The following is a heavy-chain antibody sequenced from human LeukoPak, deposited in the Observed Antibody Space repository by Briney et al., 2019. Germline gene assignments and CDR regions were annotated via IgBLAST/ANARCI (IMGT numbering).Heavy chain of an antibody. Sequence: GGSLRLSCAASGFTFDDYAMHWVRQAPGKGLEWVSGINWNGGSTGYADSVKGRFTISRDNAKNSLYLQMNSLRAEDTALYYCARDSSGWNSLDYWGQGTLVTVSS. J-gene: IGHJ4*02. V-gene: IGHV3-20*04. CDR1: GFTFDDYA. D-gene: IGHD6-19*01. CDR3: ARDSSGWNSLDY. CDR2: INWNGGST.